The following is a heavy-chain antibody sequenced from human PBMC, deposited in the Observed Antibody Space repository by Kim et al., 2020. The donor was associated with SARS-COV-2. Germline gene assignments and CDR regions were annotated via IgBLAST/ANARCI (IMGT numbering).Heavy chain of an antibody. CDR1: GFTFSNYA. J-gene: IGHJ4*02. D-gene: IGHD2-2*01. CDR2: IRGSGDST. Sequence: GGSLRLSCAASGFTFSNYAMNWVRQAAGKGLEWVSGIRGSGDSTYYADSVTGRFTISRDNSKNTLYLQMNSLRAEDTAVYYCAKGLSCSSTTCSFDYWGQGTLVTVSS. CDR3: AKGLSCSSTTCSFDY. V-gene: IGHV3-23*01.